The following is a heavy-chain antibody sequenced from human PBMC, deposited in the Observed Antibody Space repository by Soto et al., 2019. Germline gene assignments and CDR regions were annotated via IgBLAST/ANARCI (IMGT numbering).Heavy chain of an antibody. CDR1: GFIFTNFW. CDR3: AKDSWYFDL. Sequence: GESLKISCEASGFIFTNFWMHWVRQVPGKGLVWVSRIDTSGSSTSYADSVKGRFTISRDNAKNTLSLQMNSLRAEDTGVYYCAKDSWYFDLWSQGSLVTVSS. V-gene: IGHV3-74*01. CDR2: IDTSGSST. D-gene: IGHD6-13*01. J-gene: IGHJ4*02.